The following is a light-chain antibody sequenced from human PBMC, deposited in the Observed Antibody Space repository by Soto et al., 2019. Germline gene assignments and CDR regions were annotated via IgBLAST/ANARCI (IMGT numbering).Light chain of an antibody. CDR2: GAS. Sequence: EIVMTQSPATVSVSPGGGATLTCRASENVDTNLAWYQHKPGQAPRLLIYGASNRATGIPDRFSGSGSGTDFTLTISRLEPEDFAVYYCQQYGSSGTFGQGTKVDIK. J-gene: IGKJ1*01. CDR1: ENVDTN. CDR3: QQYGSSGT. V-gene: IGKV3-20*01.